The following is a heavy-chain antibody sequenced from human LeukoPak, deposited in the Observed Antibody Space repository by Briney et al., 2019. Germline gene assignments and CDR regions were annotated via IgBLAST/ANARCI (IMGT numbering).Heavy chain of an antibody. J-gene: IGHJ3*02. Sequence: GGSLRLSCAASGFTFSNYAMSWVRQAPGKGLEWVSAISGSGDSTYYADSVKGRFTISRDNSKNSLYLQMNSLRAEDTAVYYCTYGSGSYYNKRDDAFDIWGQGTMVTVSS. D-gene: IGHD3-10*01. CDR3: TYGSGSYYNKRDDAFDI. V-gene: IGHV3-23*01. CDR2: ISGSGDST. CDR1: GFTFSNYA.